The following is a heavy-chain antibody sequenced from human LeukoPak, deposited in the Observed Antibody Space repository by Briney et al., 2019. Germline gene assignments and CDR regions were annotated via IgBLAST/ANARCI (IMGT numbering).Heavy chain of an antibody. CDR1: GGSISSYY. V-gene: IGHV4-4*09. CDR2: IYTSGST. J-gene: IGHJ6*03. Sequence: SETLSLTCTVSGGSISSYYWSWTRQPPGKGLEWIGYIYTSGSTNYNPSLKSRVTIPVDTSKNQFSLKLSSVTAADTAVYYRARHYYVDFWSEDYYYMGVWGKGTTVTVSS. CDR3: ARHYYVDFWSEDYYYMGV. D-gene: IGHD3-3*01.